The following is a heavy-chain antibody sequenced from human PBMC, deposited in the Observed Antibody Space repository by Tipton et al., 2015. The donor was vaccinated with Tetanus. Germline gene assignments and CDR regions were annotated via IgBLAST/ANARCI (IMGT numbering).Heavy chain of an antibody. Sequence: LRLSCTVSGGSINPYYWSWIRQPPGKGLEWIGNVYYSGSTNYNPSLKSRVTISVDTSKNQFSLNLSSVTAADTAVYYCARGGITAAGILDYWGQGTLVTVSS. D-gene: IGHD6-13*01. V-gene: IGHV4-59*01. CDR3: ARGGITAAGILDY. J-gene: IGHJ4*02. CDR1: GGSINPYY. CDR2: VYYSGST.